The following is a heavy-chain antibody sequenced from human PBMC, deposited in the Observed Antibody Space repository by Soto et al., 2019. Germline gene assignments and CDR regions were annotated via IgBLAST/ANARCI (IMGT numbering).Heavy chain of an antibody. CDR2: ITGSGDYT. CDR3: GKDPNGDYFGAFDS. CDR1: GFTFSSYA. V-gene: IGHV3-23*01. D-gene: IGHD4-17*01. J-gene: IGHJ3*01. Sequence: EVQMLESGGGLVQPGGSLRLSCAASGFTFSSYALTWVRQAPGKGLEWVSSITGSGDYTRYTDSVKGRFTITRDNAKNTLFLQMKRLRADDTAIYYCGKDPNGDYFGAFDSWGQGTMVTVSS.